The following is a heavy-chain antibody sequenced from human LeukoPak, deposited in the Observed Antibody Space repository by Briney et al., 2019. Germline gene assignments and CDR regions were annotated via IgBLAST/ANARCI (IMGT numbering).Heavy chain of an antibody. Sequence: KSGGSLRLSCAASGFTFSTYSINWVRQAPGKGLEWVSSISSSSSYIYYADSVKGRFTISRDNAKNSLYLQMNSLRAEDTAVYYCARDGGSYYRGPNNYYYYMDVWGKGTTVTVSS. J-gene: IGHJ6*03. CDR1: GFTFSTYS. CDR3: ARDGGSYYRGPNNYYYYMDV. V-gene: IGHV3-21*01. D-gene: IGHD1-26*01. CDR2: ISSSSSYI.